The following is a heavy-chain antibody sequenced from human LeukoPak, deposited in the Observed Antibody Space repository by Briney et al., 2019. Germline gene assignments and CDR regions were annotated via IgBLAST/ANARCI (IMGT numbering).Heavy chain of an antibody. V-gene: IGHV3-7*01. CDR1: GFSFTTYW. CDR2: IRQDGGAT. Sequence: GGSLRLSCAASGFSFTTYWMAWVRQAPGKGLEWVGNIRQDGGATYYSDSVKGRFIISRNNAKNSLYLQMNSLRDEDTAVYYCASSHDSSGNDWGQGTLVTVYS. CDR3: ASSHDSSGND. J-gene: IGHJ4*02. D-gene: IGHD3-22*01.